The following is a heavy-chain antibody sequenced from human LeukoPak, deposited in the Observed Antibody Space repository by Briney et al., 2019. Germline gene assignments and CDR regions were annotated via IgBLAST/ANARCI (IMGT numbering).Heavy chain of an antibody. V-gene: IGHV3-7*01. J-gene: IGHJ4*02. Sequence: GSLRLSCAASGFTFSSYWMSWVRQAPGXGLEWVANIKQDGSEEYYVDSVKGRFTISRHNTKNSLYLQMNSLRAEDTAVYYCARETVFGVVVPTYYFDYWGQGALVTVSS. D-gene: IGHD3-3*01. CDR3: ARETVFGVVVPTYYFDY. CDR2: IKQDGSEE. CDR1: GFTFSSYW.